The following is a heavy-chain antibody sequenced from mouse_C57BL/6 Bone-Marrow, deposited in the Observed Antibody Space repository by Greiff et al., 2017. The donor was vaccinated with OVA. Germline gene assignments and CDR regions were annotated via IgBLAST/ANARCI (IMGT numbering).Heavy chain of an antibody. V-gene: IGHV1-55*01. CDR1: GYTFTSYW. CDR3: ARENLYDGYYACFAY. Sequence: QVQLQPPGAELVKPGASVTMSCKASGYTFTSYWITWVKQRPGQGLEWIGDIYPGGGGTTYHEKFKSKAPLTVDTSSSTAYLQPSSLTSEDAAVYYCARENLYDGYYACFAYWGQGTRVTVSA. D-gene: IGHD2-3*01. J-gene: IGHJ3*01. CDR2: IYPGGGGT.